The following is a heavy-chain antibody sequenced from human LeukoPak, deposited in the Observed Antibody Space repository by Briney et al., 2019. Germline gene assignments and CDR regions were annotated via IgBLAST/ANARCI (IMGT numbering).Heavy chain of an antibody. Sequence: SETLSLTCTVSGGSISSSIYYWGWIRQPPGKGRECIGNIYYGGSTYYNPSLKSRVTISVDTSKNQFSLKLSSVTAADTAVYYCARRGYGDYDVFDIWGQGTMVTVSS. CDR2: IYYGGST. CDR1: GGSISSSIYY. D-gene: IGHD4-17*01. J-gene: IGHJ3*02. V-gene: IGHV4-39*01. CDR3: ARRGYGDYDVFDI.